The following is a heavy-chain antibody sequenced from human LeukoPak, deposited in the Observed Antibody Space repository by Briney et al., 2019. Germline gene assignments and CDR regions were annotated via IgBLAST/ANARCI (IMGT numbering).Heavy chain of an antibody. CDR2: IYYSGST. D-gene: IGHD2-15*01. CDR3: AKAMGHCSGGSCYSVAPFDP. J-gene: IGHJ5*02. CDR1: GGSISSSSYY. V-gene: IGHV4-39*01. Sequence: SETLSLTCTVSGGSISSSSYYWGWIRQPPGKGLEWIGSIYYSGSTYYKPSLKSRVTISVDTSKNQFSLKLSSVTAADTAVYYCAKAMGHCSGGSCYSVAPFDPWGQGTLVTVSS.